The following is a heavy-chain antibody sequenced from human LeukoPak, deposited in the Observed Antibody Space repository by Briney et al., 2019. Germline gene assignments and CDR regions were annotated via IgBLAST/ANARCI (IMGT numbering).Heavy chain of an antibody. CDR3: ARGNLGLDAFDI. Sequence: GGSLRLSCAASGLTFSDYVLYWVRQAPGKGLEWVAVTSYDGSSEYYTDSVKGRFTVSRDNAKNTLYLEMNSLRAEDTAVYYCARGNLGLDAFDIWGQGTMVTVSS. D-gene: IGHD7-27*01. CDR1: GLTFSDYV. CDR2: TSYDGSSE. V-gene: IGHV3-30-3*01. J-gene: IGHJ3*02.